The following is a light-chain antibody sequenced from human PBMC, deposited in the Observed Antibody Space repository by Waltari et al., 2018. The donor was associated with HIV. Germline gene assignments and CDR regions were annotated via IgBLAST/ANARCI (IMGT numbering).Light chain of an antibody. CDR3: QQSYSPLT. CDR2: AAS. J-gene: IGKJ4*01. V-gene: IGKV1-39*01. CDR1: QTISSY. Sequence: DIQMTQSPSSLSASVEDRVTITCRASQTISSYLNWYQQKPGKAPKLLIYAASSLQSGAPSRFSGCGSGTDFTLTISSLQPEDFATYYCQQSYSPLTFGGGTKVEIK.